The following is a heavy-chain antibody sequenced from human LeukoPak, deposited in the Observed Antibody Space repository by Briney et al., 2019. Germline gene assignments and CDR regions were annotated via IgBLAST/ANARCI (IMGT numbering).Heavy chain of an antibody. CDR2: ISSSSSYI. CDR3: ARGGGSSSVGHGY. V-gene: IGHV3-21*01. D-gene: IGHD6-6*01. J-gene: IGHJ4*02. CDR1: GFTFSSYS. Sequence: GGSLRLSCAASGFTFSSYSMNWVRQAPGKGLEWVSSISSSSSYIYYADSVKGRFTISRDNAKNSLYLQMNSLRAEDMAVYYCARGGGSSSVGHGYWGQGTLVTVSS.